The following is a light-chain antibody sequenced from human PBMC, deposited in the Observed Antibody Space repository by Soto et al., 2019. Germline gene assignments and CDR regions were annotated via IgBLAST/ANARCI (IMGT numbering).Light chain of an antibody. Sequence: DIVMTQSPATLSVSPGEGATLSCRASQSVSSNLAWYQQKPGQAPRLLISGASTRATGVPDRVSGRVSWTEFTLTISSLQSEDFAVYYCQQYNKWPITFGQGTRLEI. J-gene: IGKJ5*01. CDR1: QSVSSN. V-gene: IGKV3-15*01. CDR3: QQYNKWPIT. CDR2: GAS.